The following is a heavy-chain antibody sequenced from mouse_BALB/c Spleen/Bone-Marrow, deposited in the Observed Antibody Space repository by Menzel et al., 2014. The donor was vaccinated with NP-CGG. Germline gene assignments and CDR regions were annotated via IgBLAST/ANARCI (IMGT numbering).Heavy chain of an antibody. CDR3: ARGIPYYPMDF. D-gene: IGHD5-1-1*01. V-gene: IGHV14-3*02. CDR1: GFNIKDTY. Sequence: DVKLQESGAELVKPGASVKLSCTASGFNIKDTYMHWVKQRPEQGLEWIGRIDPANGNTKFAPKFRGKATITADTSSNTAYLHLSSLTSEDTAVYYCARGIPYYPMDFWGQGTSVTVSS. CDR2: IDPANGNT. J-gene: IGHJ4*01.